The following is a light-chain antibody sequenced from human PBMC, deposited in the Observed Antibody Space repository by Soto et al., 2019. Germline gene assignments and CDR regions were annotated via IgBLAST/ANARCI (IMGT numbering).Light chain of an antibody. CDR3: QSYDSSLSGYV. V-gene: IGLV1-40*01. Sequence: HSALPQPPSVSGAPGQRGTISCTGSSSNIGAGYDVHWYQQLPGTAPKVLIYGNSNRPSGVPDRFSGSKSGTSASLAITGLQAEDEADYYCQSYDSSLSGYVFGTGTKVTVL. CDR2: GNS. J-gene: IGLJ1*01. CDR1: SSNIGAGYD.